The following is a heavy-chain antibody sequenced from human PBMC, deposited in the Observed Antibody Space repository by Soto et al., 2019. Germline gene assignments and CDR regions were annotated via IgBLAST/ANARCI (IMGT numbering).Heavy chain of an antibody. D-gene: IGHD6-19*01. CDR3: ARGKYSSVYGMEV. J-gene: IGHJ6*02. CDR1: GGSISSYY. Sequence: PSETLSLTCTVSGGSISSYYWSWIRQPPGRGLEWIGYIYYSGSTNYNPSLKSRVTISVDTSKNQFSLKLSSVTAADTAVYYCARGKYSSVYGMEVWGQGTTVTVSS. CDR2: IYYSGST. V-gene: IGHV4-59*01.